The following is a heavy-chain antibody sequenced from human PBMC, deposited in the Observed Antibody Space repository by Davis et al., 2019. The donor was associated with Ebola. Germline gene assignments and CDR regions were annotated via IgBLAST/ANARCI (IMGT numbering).Heavy chain of an antibody. CDR3: ARTGRYYYYGMDV. J-gene: IGHJ6*02. CDR1: GGSFSGYY. D-gene: IGHD1-1*01. Sequence: MPSETLSLTCAVYGGSFSGYYWSWIRQPPGKGLEWIGYIYYSGSTYYNPSLKSRVTISVDTSKNQFSLKLSSVTAADTAVYYCARTGRYYYYGMDVWGQGTTVTVSS. CDR2: IYYSGST. V-gene: IGHV4-34*01.